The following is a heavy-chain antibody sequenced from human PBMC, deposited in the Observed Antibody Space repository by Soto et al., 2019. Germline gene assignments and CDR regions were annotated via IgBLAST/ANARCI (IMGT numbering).Heavy chain of an antibody. CDR3: AKDEAVAGTLRFDY. J-gene: IGHJ4*02. V-gene: IGHV3-23*01. CDR1: GFTFSSYA. D-gene: IGHD6-19*01. Sequence: GGSLRLSCAASGFTFSSYAMSWVRQAPGKGLEWVSAISGSGGSTYYADSVKGRLTISRDNSKNTLYLQMNSLRAEDTAVYYCAKDEAVAGTLRFDYWGQGTLVTVSS. CDR2: ISGSGGST.